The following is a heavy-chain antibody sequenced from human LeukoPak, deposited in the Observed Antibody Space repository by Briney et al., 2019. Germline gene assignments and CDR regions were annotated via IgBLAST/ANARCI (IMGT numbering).Heavy chain of an antibody. Sequence: SQTLSLTCTVSGGSISSGGYYWSWIRQHPGKGLEWIGYIYYNGNTYYNPSLKSRLTISGDTSENQFSLKLSSVAAADTAVYYCVRNFDSYNAFDIWGQGTMVTVSS. CDR1: GGSISSGGYY. CDR3: VRNFDSYNAFDI. J-gene: IGHJ3*02. D-gene: IGHD3-10*01. V-gene: IGHV4-31*03. CDR2: IYYNGNT.